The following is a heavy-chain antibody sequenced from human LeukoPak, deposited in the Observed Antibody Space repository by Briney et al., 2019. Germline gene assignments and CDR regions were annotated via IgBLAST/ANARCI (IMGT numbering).Heavy chain of an antibody. D-gene: IGHD6-19*01. Sequence: SETLSLTCTVSGGSISSSSYYWGWIRQPPGKELEWIGYIHYSGSTYYNPSLKSRVTISVDTSKNQFSLKLSSVTAADTAVYYCARWTSYSSGWYRGYYYYYMDVWGKGTTVTVSS. CDR3: ARWTSYSSGWYRGYYYYYMDV. J-gene: IGHJ6*03. V-gene: IGHV4-39*07. CDR2: IHYSGST. CDR1: GGSISSSSYY.